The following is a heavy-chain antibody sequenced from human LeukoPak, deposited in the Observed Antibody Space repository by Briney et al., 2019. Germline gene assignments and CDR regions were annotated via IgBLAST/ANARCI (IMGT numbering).Heavy chain of an antibody. J-gene: IGHJ4*02. D-gene: IGHD6-19*01. CDR1: GGSISSYY. V-gene: IGHV4-4*07. Sequence: PSETLSLTCTVSGGSISSYYWSWIRQPAGKGLEWIGRIYTSGSTNYNPSLKSRVTMSVDTSKNQFSLKLSSVTAADTAVYYCARVFAVAATRYYFDYWGRGTLVTVSS. CDR3: ARVFAVAATRYYFDY. CDR2: IYTSGST.